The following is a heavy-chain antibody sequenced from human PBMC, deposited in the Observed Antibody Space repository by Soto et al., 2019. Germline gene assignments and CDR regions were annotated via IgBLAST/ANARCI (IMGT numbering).Heavy chain of an antibody. CDR1: GGSISSYY. J-gene: IGHJ6*03. Sequence: SETLSLTCTVSGGSISSYYWSWIRQPPGKGLEWIGYIYYSGSTNYNPSLKSRVTISVDTSKNQFSLKLSSVTAADTAVYYCASSQHYDFWSGYSHYYCYYMDVWGKGTTVTVSS. CDR2: IYYSGST. D-gene: IGHD3-3*01. CDR3: ASSQHYDFWSGYSHYYCYYMDV. V-gene: IGHV4-59*08.